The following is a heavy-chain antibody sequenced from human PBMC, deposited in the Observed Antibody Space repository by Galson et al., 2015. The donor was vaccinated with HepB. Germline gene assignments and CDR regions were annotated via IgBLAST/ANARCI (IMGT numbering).Heavy chain of an antibody. V-gene: IGHV1-46*04. Sequence: SVKVSCKASGYTFTSYYMHWMRQAPGQGLEWMGIINPSGGSTSYAQKLQGRVTMTRDTSTSTVYMELSSLRSEDTAVYYCARDGTFYYYGSGSYSYYYYGMDVWGQGTTVTVSS. CDR3: ARDGTFYYYGSGSYSYYYYGMDV. CDR1: GYTFTSYY. D-gene: IGHD3-10*01. J-gene: IGHJ6*02. CDR2: INPSGGST.